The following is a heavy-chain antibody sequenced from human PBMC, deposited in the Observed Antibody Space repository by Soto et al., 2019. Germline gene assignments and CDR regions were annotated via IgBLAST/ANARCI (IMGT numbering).Heavy chain of an antibody. D-gene: IGHD3-10*01. CDR2: VSGSGGST. CDR1: GFTFSSYA. V-gene: IGHV3-23*01. CDR3: ATASYGSGDYYYYGMDV. Sequence: EVQLLESGGGLVQPGGSLRLSCAASGFTFSSYAMNWVRQAPGKGLEWVSAVSGSGGSTYYADSVKGRFTISRDNSRDTLYLQRNSLRVEDTAVYFCATASYGSGDYYYYGMDVWGRGTTVTVSS. J-gene: IGHJ6*02.